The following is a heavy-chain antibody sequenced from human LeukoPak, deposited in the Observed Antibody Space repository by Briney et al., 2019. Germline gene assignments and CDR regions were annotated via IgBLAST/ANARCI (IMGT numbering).Heavy chain of an antibody. V-gene: IGHV3-30-3*01. CDR2: ISYDGSNK. CDR3: AKDRYSYAFEYSDS. CDR1: GFTFSSYA. Sequence: PGGSLRLSCAASGFTFSSYAMHWVRQAPGKGLEWVAVISYDGSNKYYADSVKGRFTISRDNSKNTLSLQVSSLRTEDTAVYYCAKDRYSYAFEYSDSWGQGTTVTVSS. D-gene: IGHD5-18*01. J-gene: IGHJ6*02.